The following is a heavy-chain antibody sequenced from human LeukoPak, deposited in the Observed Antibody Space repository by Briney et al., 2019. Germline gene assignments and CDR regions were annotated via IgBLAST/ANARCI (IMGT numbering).Heavy chain of an antibody. CDR1: GYTFTSYG. D-gene: IGHD3-10*01. V-gene: IGHV1-18*01. CDR2: ISAYNGNT. J-gene: IGHJ6*03. CDR3: AREGYYYGSGSYYIYYYYMDV. Sequence: GASVKVSCKASGYTFTSYGISWVRQAPGQGLEWMGWISAYNGNTNYAQKLQGRVTMTTDTSTSTAYMELRSLRSDDTAVYYCAREGYYYGSGSYYIYYYYMDVWGKGTTVTVSS.